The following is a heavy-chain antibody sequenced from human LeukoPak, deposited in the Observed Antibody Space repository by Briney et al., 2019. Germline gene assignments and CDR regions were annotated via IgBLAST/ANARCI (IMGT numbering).Heavy chain of an antibody. J-gene: IGHJ4*02. CDR3: ARDLDGGDY. V-gene: IGHV3-21*01. CDR2: ISTSSDYI. Sequence: GGSLRLSSAASGFTFSTYTMNWVRQAPGKGLQWVSSISTSSDYIDYADSVKGRFTISRDNANNSVYLQVNSLRAEDTAVYYCARDLDGGDYWGQGTLVTVSS. D-gene: IGHD2-15*01. CDR1: GFTFSTYT.